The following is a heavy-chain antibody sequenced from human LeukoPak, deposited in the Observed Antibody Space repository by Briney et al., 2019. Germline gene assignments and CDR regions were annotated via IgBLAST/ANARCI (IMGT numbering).Heavy chain of an antibody. V-gene: IGHV4-59*01. Sequence: PSETLSLTCTVSGDSISSYYWNWIRQPPGKGLEWIGYFSYTGSTNYNPSLRSRVTISVDTSKNQFSLRLSSVTAADTAVYYCARENYYGSGSYGDYFEYWGRGTLVTVSS. D-gene: IGHD3-10*01. J-gene: IGHJ4*02. CDR3: ARENYYGSGSYGDYFEY. CDR1: GDSISSYY. CDR2: FSYTGST.